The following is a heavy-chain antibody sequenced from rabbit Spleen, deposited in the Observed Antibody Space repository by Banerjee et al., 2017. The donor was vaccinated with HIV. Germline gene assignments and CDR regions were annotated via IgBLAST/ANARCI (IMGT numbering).Heavy chain of an antibody. D-gene: IGHD4-2*01. CDR2: IATRDGST. CDR1: GFSFSSRYY. V-gene: IGHV1S43*01. J-gene: IGHJ4*01. CDR3: ARDLAGYVGFGYISYLDL. Sequence: QSLEESGGDLVKPGASLTLTCTASGFSFSSRYYMCWVRQAPGKGLELIAWIATRDGSTWYASWVNGRFTISRSTSLNTVDLKMTKLTAADTATYFCARDLAGYVGFGYISYLDLWGPGTLVTVS.